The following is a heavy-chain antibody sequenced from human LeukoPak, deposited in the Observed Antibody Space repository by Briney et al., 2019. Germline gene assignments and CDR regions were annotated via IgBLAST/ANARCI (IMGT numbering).Heavy chain of an antibody. D-gene: IGHD4-23*01. J-gene: IGHJ4*02. V-gene: IGHV1-69*04. CDR2: IIPILGMA. CDR3: ARGGKATVVTM. Sequence: SAKVSCKASGGTFSSYAISWVRQAPGQGLEWMGRIIPILGMANYAQKFQGRVTITADKSTSTAYMELSSLRSEDTAVYYCARGGKATVVTMWGQGILVTVSS. CDR1: GGTFSSYA.